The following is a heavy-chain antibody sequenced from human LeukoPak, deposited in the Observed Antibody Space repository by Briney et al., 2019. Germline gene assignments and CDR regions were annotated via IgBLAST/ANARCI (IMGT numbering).Heavy chain of an antibody. J-gene: IGHJ4*02. CDR3: ARQRYNYYDSSGPFDY. CDR2: IYTSGST. CDR1: GGSISSYY. D-gene: IGHD3-22*01. V-gene: IGHV4-4*09. Sequence: PSETLSLTCTVTGGSISSYYWSWIRQPPGKGLEWIGYIYTSGSTNYNPSLKSRVTISVDTSKNQSSLKLSSVTAADTAVYYCARQRYNYYDSSGPFDYWGQGTLVTVSS.